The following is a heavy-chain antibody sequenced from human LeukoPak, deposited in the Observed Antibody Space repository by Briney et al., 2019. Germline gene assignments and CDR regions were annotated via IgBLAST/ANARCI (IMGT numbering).Heavy chain of an antibody. CDR1: GGSFSGYY. J-gene: IGHJ4*02. Sequence: SETLSLTCAVYGGSFSGYYWSWIRHPPGKGLEWIGEINHSGSTNYNPSLKSRVTISVDTSKNQFSLKLSSVTAADTAVYYCARHGGYNKRFYFDYWGQGTLVTVSS. CDR3: ARHGGYNKRFYFDY. D-gene: IGHD5-24*01. CDR2: INHSGST. V-gene: IGHV4-34*01.